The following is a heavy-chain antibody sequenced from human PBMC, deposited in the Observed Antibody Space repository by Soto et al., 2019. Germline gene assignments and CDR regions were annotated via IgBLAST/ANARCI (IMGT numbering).Heavy chain of an antibody. CDR1: GFTFSSYA. CDR2: ISGSGGST. D-gene: IGHD3-10*01. V-gene: IGHV3-23*01. CDR3: AKRNYGSEFDY. J-gene: IGHJ4*02. Sequence: EVQLLESGGGLVQPGGSLRLSCAASGFTFSSYAMNWVRQAPGKGLEWVSVISGSGGSTYYADSVKGRFTISRDNSKNTRDLQMNSLRAEDTAVYYCAKRNYGSEFDYWGQGTLVTVSS.